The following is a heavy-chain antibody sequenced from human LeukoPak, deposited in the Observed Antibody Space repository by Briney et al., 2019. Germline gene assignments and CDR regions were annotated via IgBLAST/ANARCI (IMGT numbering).Heavy chain of an antibody. CDR3: ARGRVITMVRGVLVY. D-gene: IGHD3-10*01. J-gene: IGHJ4*02. CDR1: GFTFSRYS. Sequence: PGGSLGLSCAASGFTFSRYSMNWVRQAPGKGLEWVSYISSSSSTIYYADSVKGRFTISRDNAKNSLYLQMNSLRAEDTAVYYCARGRVITMVRGVLVYWGQGTLVTVSS. CDR2: ISSSSSTI. V-gene: IGHV3-48*01.